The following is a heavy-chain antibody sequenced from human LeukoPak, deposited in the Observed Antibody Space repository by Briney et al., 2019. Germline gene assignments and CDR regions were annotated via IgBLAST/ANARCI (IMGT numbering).Heavy chain of an antibody. V-gene: IGHV3-23*03. CDR2: IYSRGDT. D-gene: IGHD3-10*01. CDR3: VKDRVDGSGSQFDY. Sequence: GGSLRLSRAAPGFTFSSYAMSWVRQAPGKGLEWVSLIYSRGDTKYADSVKGRFTISRDNSKNTLYLQMNRLRAEDTAMYYCVKDRVDGSGSQFDYWGQGTLVTVSS. J-gene: IGHJ4*02. CDR1: GFTFSSYA.